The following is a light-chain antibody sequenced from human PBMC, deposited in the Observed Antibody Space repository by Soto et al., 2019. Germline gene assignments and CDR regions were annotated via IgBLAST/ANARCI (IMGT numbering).Light chain of an antibody. CDR2: LDSDGSH. Sequence: QPVLTQSPSASASLGASVKLTCTLSSGHSTYAIAWHQQQPEKGPRYLMKLDSDGSHSKGDGIPDRFSGSSSGAERYLTISSLQSEDEADYYCQTWATGPDWVFSGGTKLTVL. CDR1: SGHSTYA. CDR3: QTWATGPDWV. V-gene: IGLV4-69*01. J-gene: IGLJ3*02.